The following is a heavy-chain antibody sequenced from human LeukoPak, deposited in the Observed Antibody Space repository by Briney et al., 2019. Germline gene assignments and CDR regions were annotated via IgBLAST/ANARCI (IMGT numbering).Heavy chain of an antibody. V-gene: IGHV3-7*01. J-gene: IGHJ4*02. CDR1: GFTFSNYW. CDR3: ARDKGRAALHTVEHFDN. Sequence: GGSLRLSCAASGFTFSNYWMAWVRQAPGKGPEWVADIKLDGSATYYVDSVKGRFTISRDNAMNPLYLQMHSLRADDTAIYYCARDKGRAALHTVEHFDNWGQGTLVTVSS. D-gene: IGHD6-13*01. CDR2: IKLDGSAT.